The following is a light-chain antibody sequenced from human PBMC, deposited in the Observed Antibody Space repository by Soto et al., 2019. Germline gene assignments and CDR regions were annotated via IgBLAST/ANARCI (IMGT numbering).Light chain of an antibody. CDR3: QQRSNWPPGYT. V-gene: IGKV3-11*01. CDR2: DAS. J-gene: IGKJ2*01. Sequence: EIVLTQSPATLSLSPGERATLSCRASQGVSSYLAWYQQKPGQAPRLLIYDASNRATGIPARFSGSGSGTDFTLTISSLEPEDFAVYYCQQRSNWPPGYTFGQGTKVDIK. CDR1: QGVSSY.